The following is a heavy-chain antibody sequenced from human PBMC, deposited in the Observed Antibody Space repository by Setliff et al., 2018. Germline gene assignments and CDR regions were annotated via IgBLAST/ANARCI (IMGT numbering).Heavy chain of an antibody. CDR2: ISGSGGST. CDR1: GFTFHNAW. Sequence: PGGSLRLSCTSTGFTFHNAWVSWVRQAPGGGLEWVSAISGSGGSTDYADSVKGRFTISRDNSENTLYLQMNSLRPDDTAVYHCARSDGGSSGLDYWGQGTLVTVSS. CDR3: ARSDGGSSGLDY. D-gene: IGHD2-15*01. J-gene: IGHJ4*02. V-gene: IGHV3-23*01.